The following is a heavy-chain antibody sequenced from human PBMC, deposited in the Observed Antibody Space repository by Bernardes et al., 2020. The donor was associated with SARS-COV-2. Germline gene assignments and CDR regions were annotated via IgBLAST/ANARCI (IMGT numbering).Heavy chain of an antibody. CDR1: GFTFSTYG. J-gene: IGHJ4*02. D-gene: IGHD6-19*01. V-gene: IGHV3-33*01. Sequence: GGSLRLSCAASGFTFSTYGMHWVRQAPGKGLEWVAVIWSDGSNKYYADSVNGRFTISRDNAKNTVYLQMNSLRAEDTAVYYCARDREVAVAGTFDYWGQGTLGAVSS. CDR2: IWSDGSNK. CDR3: ARDREVAVAGTFDY.